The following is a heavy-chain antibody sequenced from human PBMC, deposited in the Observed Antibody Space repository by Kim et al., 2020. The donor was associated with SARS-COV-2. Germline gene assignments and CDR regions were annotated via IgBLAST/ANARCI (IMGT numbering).Heavy chain of an antibody. CDR1: GFTFSSYA. J-gene: IGHJ4*02. CDR3: ARSPESITIFGVVIMAYFDY. V-gene: IGHV3-30*04. Sequence: GGSLRLSCAASGFTFSSYAMHWVRQAPGKGLEWVAVISYDGSNKYYVDSVKGRFTISRDNSKNTLYLQMNSLRAEDTAVYYCARSPESITIFGVVIMAYFDYWGQGTLVTVSS. CDR2: ISYDGSNK. D-gene: IGHD3-3*01.